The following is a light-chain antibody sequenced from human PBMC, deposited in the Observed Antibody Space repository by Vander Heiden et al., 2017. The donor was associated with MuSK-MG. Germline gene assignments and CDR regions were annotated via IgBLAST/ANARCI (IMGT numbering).Light chain of an antibody. CDR2: DAS. CDR1: QDISNY. CDR3: QQDDNLPYT. J-gene: IGKJ2*01. V-gene: IGKV1-33*01. Sequence: DLQMTPSPSSLSASVGDRVTITCQASQDISNYLNWYQQKPGKAPKLLIYDASNLETGVPSRFSGSGSGTDFTFTISSLQPEDIATYYCQQDDNLPYTFGQGTKLEIK.